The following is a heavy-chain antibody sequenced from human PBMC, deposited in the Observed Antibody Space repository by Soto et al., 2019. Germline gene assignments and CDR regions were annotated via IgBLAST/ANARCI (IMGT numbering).Heavy chain of an antibody. D-gene: IGHD6-19*01. V-gene: IGHV1-3*01. CDR1: GYTFTSYA. CDR2: INAGNGNT. J-gene: IGHJ4*02. CDR3: ARDRVRAVAVRTLDY. Sequence: QVQLVQSGAEVKKPGASVKVSCKASGYTFTSYAMHWVRQAPGQRREWMGWINAGNGNTKYSQKFQGRVTITRDTSASTDYMELSSLRSEDTAVYYCARDRVRAVAVRTLDYWGQGTLVTVSS.